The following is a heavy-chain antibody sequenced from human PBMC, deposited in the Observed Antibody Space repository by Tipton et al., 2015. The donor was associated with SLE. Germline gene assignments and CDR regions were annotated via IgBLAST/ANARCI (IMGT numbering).Heavy chain of an antibody. V-gene: IGHV4-61*09. J-gene: IGHJ5*02. Sequence: LRLSCTVSGGSISSGSYYWSWIRKPAGKGLEWIGYIYTSGSTNYNPSLKSRGTISVDTSKNQFSLKLSSVTAADTAVYYCAGGLGGVTLHWFDPWGQGTLVTVSS. CDR1: GGSISSGSYY. CDR3: AGGLGGVTLHWFDP. CDR2: IYTSGST. D-gene: IGHD3-16*01.